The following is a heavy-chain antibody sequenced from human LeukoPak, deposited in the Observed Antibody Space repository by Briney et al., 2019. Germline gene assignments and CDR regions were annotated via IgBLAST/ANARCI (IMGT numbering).Heavy chain of an antibody. CDR3: AKNRVRYCSSTSCFYFDY. Sequence: QPGGSLRLSCAASGFTFSSYGMHWVRQAPGKGLEWVAFIRYDGSNKYYADSVQGRFTISRDNSKNTLYLQMNSLRAEDTAVYYCAKNRVRYCSSTSCFYFDYWGQGTLVTVSS. CDR1: GFTFSSYG. J-gene: IGHJ4*02. V-gene: IGHV3-30*02. CDR2: IRYDGSNK. D-gene: IGHD2-2*01.